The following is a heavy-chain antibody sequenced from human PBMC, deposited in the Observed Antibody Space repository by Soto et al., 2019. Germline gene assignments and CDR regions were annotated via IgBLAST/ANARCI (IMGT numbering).Heavy chain of an antibody. J-gene: IGHJ6*02. CDR3: ARQSIAADSLQRTYYYYYGMDV. CDR2: IYTGDSDT. D-gene: IGHD6-13*01. V-gene: IGHV5-51*01. CDR1: GYSFTSYW. Sequence: GESLKISCKGAGYSFTSYWIGWGRQMPGKGLEWIGIIYTGDSDTRYSPSFQGQVTISADKSISTTYLQWSSLKASDTAMYYCARQSIAADSLQRTYYYYYGMDVWGQGTTVTVSS.